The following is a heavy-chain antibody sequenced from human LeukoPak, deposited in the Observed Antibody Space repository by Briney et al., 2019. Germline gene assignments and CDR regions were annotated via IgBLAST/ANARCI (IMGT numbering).Heavy chain of an antibody. CDR1: GYTFTGYY. Sequence: ASVKVSCKASGYTFTGYYMHWVRQAPGQGLEWMGWINPNSGGTNYAQKFQGRVTMTRDTSISTAYMELSRLRSDDTAVYYCARDGRDSGWYGYYYGMDVWGQGTTVTVSS. V-gene: IGHV1-2*02. D-gene: IGHD6-19*01. CDR3: ARDGRDSGWYGYYYGMDV. CDR2: INPNSGGT. J-gene: IGHJ6*02.